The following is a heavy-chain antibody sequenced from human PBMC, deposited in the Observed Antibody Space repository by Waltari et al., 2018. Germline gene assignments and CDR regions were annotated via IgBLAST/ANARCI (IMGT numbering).Heavy chain of an antibody. J-gene: IGHJ6*03. V-gene: IGHV1-2*06. D-gene: IGHD6-19*01. CDR2: INPNSGGT. CDR3: ASGMAVAGYYYYYMDV. CDR1: GYTFTGYY. Sequence: QVQLVQSGAEVKKPGASVKVSCKASGYTFTGYYMHWVRQAPGQGLEWMGRINPNSGGTNYAQKFQGRVTMTRDTSISTAYMELSRLRSDDTAVYYCASGMAVAGYYYYYMDVWGKGTTVTVSS.